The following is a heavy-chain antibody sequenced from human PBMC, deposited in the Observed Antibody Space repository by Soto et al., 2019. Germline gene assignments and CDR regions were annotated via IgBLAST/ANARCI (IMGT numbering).Heavy chain of an antibody. CDR2: ISAYNGNT. D-gene: IGHD3-10*01. CDR3: ARSPIGNGSGGGWFDP. CDR1: GYTFTSYG. Sequence: ASVKVSCKASGYTFTSYGISWVRQAPGQGLEWMGWISAYNGNTNYAQKLQGRVTMTTDTSTSTAYMELRSLRSDDTAVYYCARSPIGNGSGGGWFDPWGQGTLVTVSS. J-gene: IGHJ5*02. V-gene: IGHV1-18*04.